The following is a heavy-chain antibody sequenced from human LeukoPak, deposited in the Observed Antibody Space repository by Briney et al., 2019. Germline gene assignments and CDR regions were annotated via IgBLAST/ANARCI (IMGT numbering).Heavy chain of an antibody. V-gene: IGHV3-23*01. J-gene: IGHJ6*02. CDR1: ELTFSNYA. CDR3: AKYVSAKGPPYALDV. D-gene: IGHD3-10*02. Sequence: GGSLRLSCAASELTFSNYAMQWVRQAPGNGLEWVSGISASGGSTWYADTVKGRFTISRDTSKSTLYLQMNSLRAEDTAVYYCAKYVSAKGPPYALDVWGQGTTVTVSS. CDR2: ISASGGST.